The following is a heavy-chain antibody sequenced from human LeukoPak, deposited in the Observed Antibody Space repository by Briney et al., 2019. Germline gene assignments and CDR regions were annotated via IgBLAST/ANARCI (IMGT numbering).Heavy chain of an antibody. CDR2: IIPIFGTA. CDR3: ARDLTTVTTLAYFDY. D-gene: IGHD4-17*01. J-gene: IGHJ4*02. CDR1: GGTFSSYA. V-gene: IGHV1-69*01. Sequence: GSSVKVSCKASGGTFSSYAISWVRQAPGQGLEWMGGIIPIFGTANYAQKFQGRVTITAYESTSTAYMELRSLRSEDTAVYYCARDLTTVTTLAYFDYWGQGTLVTVSS.